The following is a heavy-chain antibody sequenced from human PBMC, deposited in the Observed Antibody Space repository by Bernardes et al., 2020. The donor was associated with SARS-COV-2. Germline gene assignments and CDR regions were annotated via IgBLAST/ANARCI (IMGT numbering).Heavy chain of an antibody. J-gene: IGHJ4*02. CDR1: GFIFTTYS. D-gene: IGHD2-15*01. Sequence: GGSLRLSCVGSGFIFTTYSMSWVRQAPGKGLEWLLFISSGGDTIHDADSVRGRFTVSSDDDKNSVYLQMNSLRAEDTAVYNCARGWRENTFDYWGQGALVTVSS. CDR2: ISSGGDTI. CDR3: ARGWRENTFDY. V-gene: IGHV3-48*01.